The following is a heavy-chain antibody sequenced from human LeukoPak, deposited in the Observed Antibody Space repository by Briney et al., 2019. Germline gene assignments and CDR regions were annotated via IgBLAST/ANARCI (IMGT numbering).Heavy chain of an antibody. CDR3: ARGKMTTVTTWFDP. CDR1: GGSISSYY. CDR2: IYYSGST. D-gene: IGHD4-17*01. J-gene: IGHJ5*02. V-gene: IGHV4-59*08. Sequence: SETLSLTCTVSGGSISSYYWSWIRQPPGKGLEWIGYIYYSGSTNYNPSLKSRVTISVDTSKNQFSLKLSSVTAADTAVYYCARGKMTTVTTWFDPWGQGTLVTVSS.